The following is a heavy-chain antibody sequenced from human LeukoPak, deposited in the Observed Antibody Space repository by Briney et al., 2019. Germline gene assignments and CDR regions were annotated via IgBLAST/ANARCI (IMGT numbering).Heavy chain of an antibody. Sequence: PGGSLRLSCAASGFTFSNYFMNWVRQAPGKGLEWVSAISSTSSYIYYADSVKGRFTISRDNAKSSLYLQMNSLRTEDTAAYYCARGLCGGDCYSDWGQGALGTVSS. J-gene: IGHJ4*02. CDR1: GFTFSNYF. CDR2: ISSTSSYI. CDR3: ARGLCGGDCYSD. D-gene: IGHD2-21*02. V-gene: IGHV3-21*01.